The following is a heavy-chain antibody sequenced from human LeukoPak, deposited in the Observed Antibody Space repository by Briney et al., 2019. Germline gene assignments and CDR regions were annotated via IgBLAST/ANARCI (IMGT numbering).Heavy chain of an antibody. D-gene: IGHD6-13*01. J-gene: IGHJ4*02. CDR1: GFTFSRYY. Sequence: GXSLRLSCAASGFTFSRYYMHWVRQAPGKGLVWVSRINSDGGSTTYADSVKGRFTISRDNAKNTLYLQMNSLKVEDTAVYYCTRVFVGDEYSSSGYWGQGTLVTVSS. V-gene: IGHV3-74*01. CDR3: TRVFVGDEYSSSGY. CDR2: INSDGGST.